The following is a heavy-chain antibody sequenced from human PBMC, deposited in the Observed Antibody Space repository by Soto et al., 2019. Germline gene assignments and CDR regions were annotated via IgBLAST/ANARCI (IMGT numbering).Heavy chain of an antibody. CDR2: INHRGGT. CDR3: ARAPGRMMNALRYYYGLYV. CDR1: GGSISSGDFY. D-gene: IGHD2-8*01. V-gene: IGHV4-31*02. J-gene: IGHJ6*02. Sequence: QVQLQESGPGLVKPSETLSFTCNVSGGSISSGDFYWSWIRQLPGKGLEWIGYINHRGGTYYNPALKRRITISVDTSKNQFSLKMTSVTAADTAVYFCARAPGRMMNALRYYYGLYVWGQGTTVTVSS.